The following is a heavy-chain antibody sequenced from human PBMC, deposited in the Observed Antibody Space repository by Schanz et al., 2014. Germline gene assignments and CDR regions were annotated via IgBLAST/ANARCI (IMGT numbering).Heavy chain of an antibody. D-gene: IGHD2-15*01. J-gene: IGHJ6*02. Sequence: QVQLVESGGGVVQPGTSLRLSCAASGFTFRGHAMHWVRQAPGQGLEKVAVTSTDGTKTYYAASVRGRFTISRDNSKNTVYLQMNSLESEDTGVYSCATGGISNVRYWFNGLDVWGQGTTVIVS. CDR3: ATGGISNVRYWFNGLDV. V-gene: IGHV3-30*04. CDR1: GFTFRGHA. CDR2: TSTDGTKT.